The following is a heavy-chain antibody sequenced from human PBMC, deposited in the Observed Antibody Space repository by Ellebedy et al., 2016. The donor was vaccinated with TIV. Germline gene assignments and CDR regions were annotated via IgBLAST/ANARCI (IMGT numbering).Heavy chain of an antibody. CDR3: ARDIGYCSGGSCAGFDY. CDR2: IYHSGST. Sequence: SETLSLTCTVSGGSISSSSYYWGWIRQPPGKGLEWIGEIYHSGSTNYNPSLKSRVTISVDKSKNQFSLKLSSVTAADTAVYYCARDIGYCSGGSCAGFDYWGQGTLVTVSS. V-gene: IGHV4-39*07. J-gene: IGHJ4*02. D-gene: IGHD2-15*01. CDR1: GGSISSSSYY.